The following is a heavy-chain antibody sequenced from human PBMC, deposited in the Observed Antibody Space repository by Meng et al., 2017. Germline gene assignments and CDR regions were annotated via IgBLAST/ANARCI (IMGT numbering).Heavy chain of an antibody. V-gene: IGHV4-61*02. CDR2: IYTSGST. CDR3: ARDTRYGSGSYVDY. CDR1: GGSISSGSYY. J-gene: IGHJ4*02. D-gene: IGHD3-10*01. Sequence: SETLSLTCTVSGGSISSGSYYWSWIRQPAGKGLEWIGRIYTSGSTNYNPSLKSRVTISVDTSKNQFSLKLSVVTDADTAVYYCARDTRYGSGSYVDYWGQGTLVTVSS.